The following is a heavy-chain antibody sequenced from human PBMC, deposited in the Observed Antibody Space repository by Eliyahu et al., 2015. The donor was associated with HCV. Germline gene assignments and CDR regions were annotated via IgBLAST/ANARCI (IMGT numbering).Heavy chain of an antibody. J-gene: IGHJ5*02. CDR1: GFSLSNARMG. CDR2: IFSNDEK. D-gene: IGHD2-2*01. CDR3: ARIRSCSSTSCYPLSENWFDP. V-gene: IGHV2-26*01. Sequence: QVTLKESGPVLVKPTETLTLTCTVSGFSLSNARMGVSWIRQPPGKALEWLAHIFSNDEKSYSTSLKSRLTISKDTSKSQVVLTMTNMDPVDTATYYCARIRSCSSTSCYPLSENWFDPWGQGTLVTVSS.